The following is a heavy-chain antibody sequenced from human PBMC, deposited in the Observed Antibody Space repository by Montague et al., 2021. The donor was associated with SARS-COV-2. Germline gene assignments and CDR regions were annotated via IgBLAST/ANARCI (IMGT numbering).Heavy chain of an antibody. CDR2: LYYSASS. V-gene: IGHV4-39*01. CDR1: GGSISSSSYY. J-gene: IGHJ3*02. D-gene: IGHD3-22*01. CDR3: ARPTYFYGSSGFDAFDI. Sequence: SETLSLTCTVYGGSISSSSYYWGWIRQPPGQELEWNGSLYYSASSNHTLYLTSRVTISADTTKNQLSLKLSSATAADMAVCYCARPTYFYGSSGFDAFDIWGQGTMVTVSS.